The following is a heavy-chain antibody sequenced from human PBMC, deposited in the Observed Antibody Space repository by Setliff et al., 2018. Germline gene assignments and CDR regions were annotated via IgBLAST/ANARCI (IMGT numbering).Heavy chain of an antibody. D-gene: IGHD2-15*01. CDR2: ISRGCSTI. Sequence: PGGSXRLSCAASGFTFRMWEKKWXRQAPGKGLEWLSYISRGCSTIYYADSVXGRFIIFXXNAKNSLFLEMDSLRGEDTAVYXCARGXXGGSCPGALDFWGQGTMVTVSS. V-gene: IGHV3-48*03. CDR1: GFTFRMWE. J-gene: IGHJ3*01. CDR3: ARGXXGGSCPGALDF.